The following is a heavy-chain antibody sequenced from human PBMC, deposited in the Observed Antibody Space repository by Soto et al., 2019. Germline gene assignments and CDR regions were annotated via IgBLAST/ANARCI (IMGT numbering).Heavy chain of an antibody. J-gene: IGHJ4*02. CDR1: GYIFTYFP. Sequence: QVQLVQSGAEVKKPGASVKISCKTSGYIFTYFPIHWMRQAPGQGLEWMGWINTGNGNTKYLQRFQRRATITRDTSADTGYLELSSLTSADTGVYYCARHEVPGGTRTALHWGQGTLVIVSS. CDR2: INTGNGNT. CDR3: ARHEVPGGTRTALH. D-gene: IGHD5-18*01. V-gene: IGHV1-3*04.